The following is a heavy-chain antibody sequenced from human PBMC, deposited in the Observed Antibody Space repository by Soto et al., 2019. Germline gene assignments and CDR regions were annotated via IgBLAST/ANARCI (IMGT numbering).Heavy chain of an antibody. V-gene: IGHV3-7*03. D-gene: IGHD4-17*01. CDR1: GSTFSYFY. Sequence: GGSLRLSCAASGSTFSYFYMSWARQSPGKGLEWVAHISQVGLEIFYADSVKGRFAVSRDNAKNSLSLEMNGLRADDTAVYFCARDTASRSYGSDYWGQGTLVTVSS. J-gene: IGHJ4*02. CDR3: ARDTASRSYGSDY. CDR2: ISQVGLEI.